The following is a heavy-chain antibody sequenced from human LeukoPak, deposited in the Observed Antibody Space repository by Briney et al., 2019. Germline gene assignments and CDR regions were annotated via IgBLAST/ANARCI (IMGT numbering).Heavy chain of an antibody. Sequence: ASVKVSCKASGYTFISYSMNWVRQAPGQGLEWMGWINTNTGNPTYAQAFTGRFVFSLDTSVTTAYLQISRLKAEDTAVYYCARGFGLFDYYTSADDYWGQGTLVIVSS. CDR1: GYTFISYS. CDR3: ARGFGLFDYYTSADDY. D-gene: IGHD3-10*01. J-gene: IGHJ4*02. V-gene: IGHV7-4-1*02. CDR2: INTNTGNP.